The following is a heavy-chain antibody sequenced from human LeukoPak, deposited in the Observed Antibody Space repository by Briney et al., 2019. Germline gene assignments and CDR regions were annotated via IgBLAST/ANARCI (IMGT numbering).Heavy chain of an antibody. Sequence: GGSLRLSCAASGFTFSSYGMNWVRQAPGKGLEWVASIYEDGSKKYYVDSVKGRLTVSRDNAKNSLYLQMNSLRVEDTAVYYCTRDSGRFRLDYWGQGILVTVSS. CDR3: TRDSGRFRLDY. J-gene: IGHJ4*02. D-gene: IGHD6-19*01. CDR1: GFTFSSYG. V-gene: IGHV3-7*01. CDR2: IYEDGSKK.